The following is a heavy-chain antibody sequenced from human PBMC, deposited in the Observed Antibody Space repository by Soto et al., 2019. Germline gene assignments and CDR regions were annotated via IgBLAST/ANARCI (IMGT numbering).Heavy chain of an antibody. Sequence: SETLSLTCAVYGGSFSGYYWSWIRQPPGKGLEWIGEINHSGSTNYNPSLKSRVTISVDTSKNQFSLKLSSVTAADTAVYYCATLVRDIVVVPAADRVPTNNWFDPWGQGTLVTVSS. CDR1: GGSFSGYY. CDR3: ATLVRDIVVVPAADRVPTNNWFDP. D-gene: IGHD2-2*01. J-gene: IGHJ5*02. V-gene: IGHV4-34*01. CDR2: INHSGST.